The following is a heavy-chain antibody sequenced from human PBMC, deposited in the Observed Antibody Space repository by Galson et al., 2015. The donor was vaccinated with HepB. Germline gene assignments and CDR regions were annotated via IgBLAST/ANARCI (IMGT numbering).Heavy chain of an antibody. CDR3: VREMAIAAPASFDL. Sequence: SLRLSCAVSGFTFNRYGMHWVRQAPGKGLEWVALIWANGSNRYYSNSVMGRFTISRDNSKNTLFLEMNSRRAEDTAVYYCVREMAIAAPASFDLWGHGTLVTVSS. CDR1: GFTFNRYG. J-gene: IGHJ4*01. CDR2: IWANGSNR. V-gene: IGHV3-33*01. D-gene: IGHD6-25*01.